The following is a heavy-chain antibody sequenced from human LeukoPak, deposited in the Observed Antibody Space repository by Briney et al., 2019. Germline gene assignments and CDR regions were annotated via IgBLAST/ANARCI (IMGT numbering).Heavy chain of an antibody. Sequence: PGGSLRLSCIVAASTSRRDRMSWVRQAPGKGLEWVANIKQDGNEKYYVDSVKGRFTISRDNAKNSVFLQMTSLRADDTATYYCVRGAKGFLGVTSMKSYLDCDSWGRGALVTVSS. CDR2: IKQDGNEK. CDR1: ASTSRRDR. D-gene: IGHD2-21*01. CDR3: VRGAKGFLGVTSMKSYLDCDS. J-gene: IGHJ2*01. V-gene: IGHV3-7*03.